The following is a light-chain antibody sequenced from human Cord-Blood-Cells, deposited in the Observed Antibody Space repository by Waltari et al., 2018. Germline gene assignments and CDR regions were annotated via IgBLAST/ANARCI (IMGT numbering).Light chain of an antibody. CDR2: DVS. V-gene: IGLV2-14*03. CDR1: SSDVGGYNY. CDR3: SSYTSSSTPWV. Sequence: QSALTQPASVSGSPGKSITISCTGTSSDVGGYNYVSWYQQHPGKAPKLMIYDVSNLPSGVSNRFSGSKSGNTASLTISGLQAEDEADYYCSSYTSSSTPWVFGGGTKLTVL. J-gene: IGLJ3*02.